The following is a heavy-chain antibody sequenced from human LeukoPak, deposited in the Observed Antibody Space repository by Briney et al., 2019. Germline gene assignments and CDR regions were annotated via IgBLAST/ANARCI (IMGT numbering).Heavy chain of an antibody. V-gene: IGHV4-34*01. J-gene: IGHJ3*02. CDR1: GGSFSGYY. Sequence: SETLSLTCAVYGGSFSGYYWSWIRQPPGKGLEWIGEISHSGSTNYNPSLKSRVTISVDTSKNQFSLKLSSVTAADTAMYYCARGYSGLRYFDWLLSAFDIWGQGTMVTVSS. D-gene: IGHD3-9*01. CDR2: ISHSGST. CDR3: ARGYSGLRYFDWLLSAFDI.